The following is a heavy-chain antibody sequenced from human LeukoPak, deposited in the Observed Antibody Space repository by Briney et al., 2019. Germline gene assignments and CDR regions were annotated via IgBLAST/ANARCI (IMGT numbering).Heavy chain of an antibody. Sequence: GASVKVSCKASGYTFTSYGISWVRQAPGQGLEWLGWISTYNGNTHYAQKLQGRVTMTTDTSTSTAYMELRSLRSDDTAVYYCARDVGSRDGYNSDYWGQGTLVTVSS. V-gene: IGHV1-18*01. D-gene: IGHD5-24*01. J-gene: IGHJ4*02. CDR1: GYTFTSYG. CDR3: ARDVGSRDGYNSDY. CDR2: ISTYNGNT.